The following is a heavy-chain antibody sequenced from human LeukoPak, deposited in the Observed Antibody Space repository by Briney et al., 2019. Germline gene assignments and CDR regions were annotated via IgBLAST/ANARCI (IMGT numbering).Heavy chain of an antibody. CDR1: GDSVSSNSAA. CDR3: ARAGRMVDSSSSFWFDP. J-gene: IGHJ5*02. Sequence: SQTLSLTCAISGDSVSSNSAAWNWIRQSPSRGLEWLGRTHYRSKWYNDYAVSVKSRITINPDTSKNQFSLQLNSVTPEDTAVYYCARAGRMVDSSSSFWFDPWGQGTLVTVSS. V-gene: IGHV6-1*01. D-gene: IGHD6-6*01. CDR2: THYRSKWYN.